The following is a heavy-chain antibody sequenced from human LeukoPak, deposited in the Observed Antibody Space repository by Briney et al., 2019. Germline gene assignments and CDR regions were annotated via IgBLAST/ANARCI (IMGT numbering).Heavy chain of an antibody. D-gene: IGHD3-22*01. CDR2: IYSDGST. Sequence: GGSLRLSCAASGVTVSSNYMSWVRQAPAKGLELVSVIYSDGSTYYADSVKGRFTISRDNSKNTLYLQMNSLRAEDTAVYYCARYSSGYPQSFDYWGQGTLVTVSS. J-gene: IGHJ4*02. V-gene: IGHV3-53*01. CDR1: GVTVSSNY. CDR3: ARYSSGYPQSFDY.